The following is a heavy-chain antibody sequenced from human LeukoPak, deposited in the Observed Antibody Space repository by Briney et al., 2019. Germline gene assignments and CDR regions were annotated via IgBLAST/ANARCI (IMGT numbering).Heavy chain of an antibody. D-gene: IGHD5-12*01. CDR2: IYPSDSDT. J-gene: IGHJ3*02. CDR1: GYSFTSYW. CDR3: ARTGSYSGYDYGDDAFDI. V-gene: IGHV5-51*01. Sequence: GESLKISCKGSGYSFTSYWIGWVRQMPGKGLEWMGIIYPSDSDTRYSPSFQGQVTISADKSISTAYLQWSSLKASDTAMYYCARTGSYSGYDYGDDAFDIWGQGTMVTVSS.